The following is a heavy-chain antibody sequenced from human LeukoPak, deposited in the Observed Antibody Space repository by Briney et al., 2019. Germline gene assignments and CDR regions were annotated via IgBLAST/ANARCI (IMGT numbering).Heavy chain of an antibody. D-gene: IGHD3-3*01. CDR2: IIPIFGTA. V-gene: IGHV1-69*01. CDR3: ARDGYYHFWSGLFDY. CDR1: GGTFSSYA. J-gene: IGHJ4*02. Sequence: SVKVSCKASGGTFSSYAISWVRQAPGQGLEWMGGIIPIFGTANYAQKFQGRVTITADESTSTAYMELSSLRSEDTAVYYCARDGYYHFWSGLFDYWGQGTLVTVSS.